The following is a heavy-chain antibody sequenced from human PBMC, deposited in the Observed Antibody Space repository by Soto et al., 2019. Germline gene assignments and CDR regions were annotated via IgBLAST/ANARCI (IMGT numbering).Heavy chain of an antibody. CDR1: GFTFTSSA. J-gene: IGHJ4*02. D-gene: IGHD5-12*01. V-gene: IGHV1-58*02. Sequence: SVKVSCKASGFTFTSSAMQWVRQARGQRLEWIGWIVVGSGNTNYAQKFQERVTITRDMSTSTAYMELSSLRSEDTAVYYCAATQETGYSGYDPLNYWGQGTLVTVSS. CDR3: AATQETGYSGYDPLNY. CDR2: IVVGSGNT.